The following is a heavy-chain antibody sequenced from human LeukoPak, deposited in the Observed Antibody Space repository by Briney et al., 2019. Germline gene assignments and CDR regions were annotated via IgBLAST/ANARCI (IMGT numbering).Heavy chain of an antibody. Sequence: GGSLRLSCVASGFTFGSYGMHWVRQAPGKGLEWVAAMWFEGGNKYYPDSVKGRFAISRDNSKNTVYLQMNGLRAEDTAVYYCARDERPAFGYFDLWGRGTLVTVSS. CDR1: GFTFGSYG. CDR3: ARDERPAFGYFDL. CDR2: MWFEGGNK. J-gene: IGHJ2*01. D-gene: IGHD1-1*01. V-gene: IGHV3-33*01.